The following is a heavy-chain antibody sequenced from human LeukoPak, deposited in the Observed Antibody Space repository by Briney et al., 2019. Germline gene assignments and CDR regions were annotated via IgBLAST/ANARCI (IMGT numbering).Heavy chain of an antibody. D-gene: IGHD6-13*01. CDR3: ASSSWYDSPGVV. V-gene: IGHV3-21*01. CDR2: IASSSSYI. CDR1: GFTFSSYT. J-gene: IGHJ6*04. Sequence: GGSLRLSCAASGFTFSSYTMNWVRQAPGKGLEWVSSIASSSSYIYYTDSVKGRFTISRDNAKNSLYLQMNSLRAEDTAVYYCASSSWYDSPGVVWGKGTTVTVSS.